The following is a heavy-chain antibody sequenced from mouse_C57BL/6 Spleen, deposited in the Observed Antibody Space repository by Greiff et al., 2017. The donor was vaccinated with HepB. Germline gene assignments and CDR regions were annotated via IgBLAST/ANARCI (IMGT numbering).Heavy chain of an antibody. V-gene: IGHV1-82*01. CDR3: ARPIYYYGSSSYYAMDY. CDR2: IYPGDGDT. D-gene: IGHD1-1*01. CDR1: GYAFSSSW. J-gene: IGHJ4*01. Sequence: QVQLKQSGPELVKPGASVKISCKASGYAFSSSWMNWVKQRPGKGLEWIGRIYPGDGDTNYNGKFKGKATLTADKSSSTAYMQLSSLTSEDSAVYFCARPIYYYGSSSYYAMDYWGQGTSVTVSS.